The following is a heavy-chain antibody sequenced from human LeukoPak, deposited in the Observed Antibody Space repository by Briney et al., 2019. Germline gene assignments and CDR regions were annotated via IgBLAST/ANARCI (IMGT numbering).Heavy chain of an antibody. J-gene: IGHJ4*02. CDR2: FSSDGSTK. CDR1: GFTFSDHY. Sequence: GGSLRLSCAASGFTFSDHYLDWVRQAPGKGLEWVALFSSDGSTKYYADSVKGRFTISRDNSKNTLYLQMNSLRAEDTAVYYCAKARATYLYDTSGFSALDYWGQGTLVTVSS. V-gene: IGHV3-30*18. D-gene: IGHD3-22*01. CDR3: AKARATYLYDTSGFSALDY.